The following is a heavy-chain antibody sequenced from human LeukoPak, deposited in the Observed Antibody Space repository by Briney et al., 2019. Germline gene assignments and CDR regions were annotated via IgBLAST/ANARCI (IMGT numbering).Heavy chain of an antibody. CDR3: ARGNWFDP. V-gene: IGHV4-34*01. J-gene: IGHJ5*02. Sequence: SETLSLTCAVYGGSFSGYYWSWIRQPPGKGLEWIGEIDHSGSTNYNPSLKSRVTISVDTSKNQFSLKLSSVTAADTAVYYCARGNWFDPWGQGTLVTVSS. CDR1: GGSFSGYY. CDR2: IDHSGST.